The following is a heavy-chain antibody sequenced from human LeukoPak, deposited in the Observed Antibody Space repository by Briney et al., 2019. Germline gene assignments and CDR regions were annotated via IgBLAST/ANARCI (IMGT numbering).Heavy chain of an antibody. CDR2: IYHSGST. V-gene: IGHV4-38-2*01. J-gene: IGHJ4*02. CDR3: ASRFKMTTVTANYYFDY. CDR1: GYSISSGYY. D-gene: IGHD4-17*01. Sequence: SETLSLTCAVSGYSISSGYYWGWIRQPPGKGLEWIGSIYHSGSTYYNPSLKSRVTISVDTSKNQSSLKLSSVTAADTAVYYCASRFKMTTVTANYYFDYWGQGTLVTVSS.